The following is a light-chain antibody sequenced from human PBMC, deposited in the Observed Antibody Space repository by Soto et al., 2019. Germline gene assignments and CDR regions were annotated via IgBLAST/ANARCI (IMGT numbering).Light chain of an antibody. CDR3: LQYGSFPHT. CDR1: QSVSGSS. Sequence: EIVLTQSPGTLSLSPGERATLSCRASQSVSGSSLAWYQHKTGQAPRLLIYGASSRTTGIPDRFSGSGSGTDFTFIISRLEPEDFGMYYGLQYGSFPHTFCQGTELETK. J-gene: IGKJ2*01. CDR2: GAS. V-gene: IGKV3-20*01.